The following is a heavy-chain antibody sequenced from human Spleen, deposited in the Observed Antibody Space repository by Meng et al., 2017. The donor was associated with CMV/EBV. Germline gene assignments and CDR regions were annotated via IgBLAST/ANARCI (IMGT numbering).Heavy chain of an antibody. V-gene: IGHV1-2*02. CDR2: INPNSGGT. Sequence: ASVKVSCKASGYTFTGYYMHWVRQAPGQGLEWMGWINPNSGGTNYAQKFQGRVTMTRDTSSSTAYMELSRLRSDDTAVYYCARALVDTAMVTVDYWGQGTLVTVSS. CDR3: ARALVDTAMVTVDY. CDR1: GYTFTGYY. J-gene: IGHJ4*02. D-gene: IGHD5-18*01.